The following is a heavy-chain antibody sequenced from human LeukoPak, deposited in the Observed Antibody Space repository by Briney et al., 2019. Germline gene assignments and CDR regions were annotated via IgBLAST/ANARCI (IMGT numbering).Heavy chain of an antibody. CDR3: AKDAAGPGY. V-gene: IGHV3-23*01. CDR1: GLTFSSYS. CDR2: ISASGGET. Sequence: PGGSLRLSCVVSGLTFSSYSMSWVRQAPGKGLEWVAGISASGGETWYPDSVKGRFTISRDNSKNTLYLQMNSLRAEDTAIYYCAKDAAGPGYWGQGTLVTVSS. J-gene: IGHJ4*02. D-gene: IGHD6-13*01.